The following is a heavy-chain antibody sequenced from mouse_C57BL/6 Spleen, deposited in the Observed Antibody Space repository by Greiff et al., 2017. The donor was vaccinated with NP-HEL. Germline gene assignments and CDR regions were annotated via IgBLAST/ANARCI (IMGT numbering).Heavy chain of an antibody. CDR1: GYTFTSYW. CDR3: ARSGGYDYDGPWFAY. J-gene: IGHJ3*01. CDR2: IDPSDSET. D-gene: IGHD2-4*01. V-gene: IGHV1-52*01. Sequence: QVQLQQPGAELVRPGSSVKLSCKASGYTFTSYWMHWVKQRPIQGLEWIGNIDPSDSETHYNQKFKDKATLTVDKSSSTAYMQLSSLTSDDSAVYYCARSGGYDYDGPWFAYWGQGTLVTVSA.